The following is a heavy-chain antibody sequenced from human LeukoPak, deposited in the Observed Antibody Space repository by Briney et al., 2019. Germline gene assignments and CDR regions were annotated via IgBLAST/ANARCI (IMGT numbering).Heavy chain of an antibody. Sequence: ASVKVSCKASGYTFTSYGISWVRQAPGQGLEWMGWISAYNGNTNYAQKLQGRVTMTTDTSTSTAYMELRSLRSDGTAVYYCAREVTYYYDSSGYYYADYWGQGTLVTVSS. CDR3: AREVTYYYDSSGYYYADY. CDR2: ISAYNGNT. CDR1: GYTFTSYG. D-gene: IGHD3-22*01. V-gene: IGHV1-18*01. J-gene: IGHJ4*02.